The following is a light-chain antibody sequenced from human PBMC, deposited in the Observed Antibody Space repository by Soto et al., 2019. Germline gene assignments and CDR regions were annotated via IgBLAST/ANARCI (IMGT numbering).Light chain of an antibody. CDR3: QAWDSRNVV. J-gene: IGLJ2*01. Sequence: SYELTQPPSVSVSPGQTASITCSGNKLGDKYAYWYQQKAGQSPVLVIYQNTKRPSGIPERFSGSNSGNTATLTISGTRAMDEADYYCQAWDSRNVVFGGGTKLTVL. CDR2: QNT. V-gene: IGLV3-1*01. CDR1: KLGDKY.